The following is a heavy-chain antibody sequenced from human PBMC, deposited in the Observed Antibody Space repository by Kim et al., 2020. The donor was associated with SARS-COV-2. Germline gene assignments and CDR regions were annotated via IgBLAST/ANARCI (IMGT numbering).Heavy chain of an antibody. CDR1: GGSISSYY. V-gene: IGHV4-59*13. CDR3: ARAGVVVPAATPETWYYYYGMDV. CDR2: IYYSGST. J-gene: IGHJ6*02. D-gene: IGHD2-2*02. Sequence: SETLSLTCTVSGGSISSYYWSWIRQPPGKGLEWIGYIYYSGSTNYNPSLKSRVTISVDTSKNQFSLKLSSVTAADTAVYYCARAGVVVPAATPETWYYYYGMDVWGQGTTVTVSS.